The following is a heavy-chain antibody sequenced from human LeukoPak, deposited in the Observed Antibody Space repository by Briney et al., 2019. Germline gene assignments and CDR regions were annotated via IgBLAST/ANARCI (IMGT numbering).Heavy chain of an antibody. CDR3: AMTTVTPDLYGMDV. V-gene: IGHV4-39*07. CDR1: GGSISSGDYY. Sequence: PSETLSLTCTVSGGSISSGDYYWSWIRQPPGKGLEWIGEIYHSGSTNYNPSLKSRVTISVDKSKNQFSLKLSSVTAADTAVYYCAMTTVTPDLYGMDVWGQGTTVTVSS. J-gene: IGHJ6*02. D-gene: IGHD4-11*01. CDR2: IYHSGST.